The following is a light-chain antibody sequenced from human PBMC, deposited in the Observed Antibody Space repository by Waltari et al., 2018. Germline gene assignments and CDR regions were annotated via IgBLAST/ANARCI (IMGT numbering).Light chain of an antibody. V-gene: IGKV2D-29*01. J-gene: IGKJ4*01. CDR3: MQSLQLPLS. CDR2: EVS. Sequence: DIVMTQTPLSLSVTPGQPASISCKSSQSLLHNDGETFLYWYLQKPGPPPQLLIYEVSSRCSGVPDRFSGSVSETDFTLKISRVEPEDVGVYYCMQSLQLPLSFGGGTKVDI. CDR1: QSLLHNDGETF.